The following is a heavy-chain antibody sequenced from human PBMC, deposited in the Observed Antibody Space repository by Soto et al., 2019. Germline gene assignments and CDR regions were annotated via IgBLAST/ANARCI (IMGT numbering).Heavy chain of an antibody. CDR2: INAGNGNT. V-gene: IGHV1-3*01. J-gene: IGHJ3*02. CDR1: GYTFTSYA. CDR3: ARDPVLLWFGDHDAFDI. Sequence: QVQLVQSGAEVKKPGAPVKVSCKASGYTFTSYAMHWVRQAPGQRLEWMGWINAGNGNTKYSQKFQGRVTITRDTSASTAYMELSSLRSEDTAVYYCARDPVLLWFGDHDAFDIWGQGTMVTVSS. D-gene: IGHD3-10*01.